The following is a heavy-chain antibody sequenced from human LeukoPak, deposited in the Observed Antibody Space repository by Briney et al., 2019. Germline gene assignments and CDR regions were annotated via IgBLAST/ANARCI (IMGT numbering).Heavy chain of an antibody. V-gene: IGHV3-30*02. J-gene: IGHJ4*02. CDR2: IQSNGNEK. CDR1: GFTFNSHA. CDR3: ARGVTSWPQGPYHFDY. D-gene: IGHD2-2*01. Sequence: GGSLRLSCAASGFTFNSHAMNWVRQAPGKGLEWVASIQSNGNEKYSSDSLKGRFTISRDNSKNTLYLQMNTLRPEDTAVFYCARGVTSWPQGPYHFDYWGQGILITVSS.